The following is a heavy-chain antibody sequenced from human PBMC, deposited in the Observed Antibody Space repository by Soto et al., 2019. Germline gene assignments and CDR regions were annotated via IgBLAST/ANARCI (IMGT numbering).Heavy chain of an antibody. V-gene: IGHV4-59*01. CDR2: IYYSGST. CDR1: GGCISSYY. CDR3: ARAGYCSSTSCSQDNYFDY. D-gene: IGHD2-2*01. J-gene: IGHJ4*02. Sequence: PSETLSLTCTVSGGCISSYYWSWIRQPPGKGLEWIGYIYYSGSTNYNPSLKSRVTISVDTSKNQFSLKLSSVTAADTAVYYCARAGYCSSTSCSQDNYFDYWGQGTLVTVSS.